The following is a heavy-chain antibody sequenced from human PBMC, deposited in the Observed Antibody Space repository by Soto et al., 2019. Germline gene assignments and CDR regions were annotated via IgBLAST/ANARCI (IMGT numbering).Heavy chain of an antibody. CDR3: AIRGNSHAHFDF. CDR1: GYTFTSYW. J-gene: IGHJ4*02. D-gene: IGHD5-18*01. Sequence: GECLKSSCTGSGYTFTSYWIAWVRQMPGKGLEWMGLIYPGDSDTRYSPSFQGQVTISADKSINTAYLQWNSLKASDSAMYYCAIRGNSHAHFDFWGQGTLVTVSS. CDR2: IYPGDSDT. V-gene: IGHV5-51*01.